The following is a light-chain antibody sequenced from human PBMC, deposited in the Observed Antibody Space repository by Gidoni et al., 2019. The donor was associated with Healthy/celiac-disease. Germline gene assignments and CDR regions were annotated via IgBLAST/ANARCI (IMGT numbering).Light chain of an antibody. Sequence: DIQMTLSPSSLSASEGDRVTITCRASQSISSYLNWYQQKPGKAPKLLIYAASSLQSGVPSRFSGSGSGTDFTLTISSLQPEDFATYYCQQSYSTLGFGQXTKLEIK. CDR2: AAS. J-gene: IGKJ2*03. CDR1: QSISSY. V-gene: IGKV1-39*01. CDR3: QQSYSTLG.